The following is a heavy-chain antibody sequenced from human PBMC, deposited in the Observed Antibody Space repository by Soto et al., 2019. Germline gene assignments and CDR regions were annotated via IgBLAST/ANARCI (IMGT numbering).Heavy chain of an antibody. J-gene: IGHJ6*02. Sequence: ASVQVSCKASGGTFGSYAITWVRRAPGQGLEWLGGIIPILNSPAYAQKFQARVVITADEITNTAYMELNSLRFDDTAVYYCAREALYGTGGTSPKCNDINVWGQGTRGAVAS. CDR2: IIPILNSP. D-gene: IGHD3-9*01. CDR3: AREALYGTGGTSPKCNDINV. V-gene: IGHV1-69*13. CDR1: GGTFGSYA.